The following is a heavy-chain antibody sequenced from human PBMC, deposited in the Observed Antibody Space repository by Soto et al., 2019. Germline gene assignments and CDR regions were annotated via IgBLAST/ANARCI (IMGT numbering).Heavy chain of an antibody. CDR3: ASFSSGWQNDY. V-gene: IGHV3-23*01. CDR2: ISGSGGTT. Sequence: GGSLRLSCAASGFTFSTYAMSWVRQAPGKGPEWVSAISGSGGTTYYADSVKGRFTISRDNSKDTLYLQMNSLRAEDTALYYCASFSSGWQNDYWGQGTLVTVSS. D-gene: IGHD6-19*01. J-gene: IGHJ4*02. CDR1: GFTFSTYA.